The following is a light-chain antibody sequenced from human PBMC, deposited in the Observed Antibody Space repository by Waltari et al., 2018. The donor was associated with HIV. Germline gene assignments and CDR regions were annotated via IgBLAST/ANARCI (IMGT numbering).Light chain of an antibody. CDR2: QVS. CDR1: KLGDKY. CDR3: RAWDSSGHVV. Sequence: SYELTQPPSVSVSPGQTASITCSGDKLGDKYACWYQQKPGQSPVLVIYQVSKRPSGSPDRFAGAKSGNTATLTIRGTQAMDETDYYCRAWDSSGHVVFGGGTKLTVL. J-gene: IGLJ2*01. V-gene: IGLV3-1*01.